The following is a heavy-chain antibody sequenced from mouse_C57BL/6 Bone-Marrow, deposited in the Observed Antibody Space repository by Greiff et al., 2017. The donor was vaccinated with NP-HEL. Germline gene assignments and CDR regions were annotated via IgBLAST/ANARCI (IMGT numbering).Heavy chain of an antibody. CDR2: IDPSDSYT. D-gene: IGHD2-4*01. V-gene: IGHV1-50*01. CDR1: GYTFTSYW. J-gene: IGHJ3*01. Sequence: QVQLQQPGAELVKPGASVKLSCKASGYTFTSYWMQWVTQRPGQGLEWIGEIDPSDSYTNYNQKFKGKATLTVDTSSSTAYMQLSSLTSEDSAVYYCAIRIYYDYAAYWGQGTLVTVSA. CDR3: AIRIYYDYAAY.